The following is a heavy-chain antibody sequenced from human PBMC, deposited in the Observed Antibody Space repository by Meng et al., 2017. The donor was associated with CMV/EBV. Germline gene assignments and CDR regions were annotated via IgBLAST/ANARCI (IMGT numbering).Heavy chain of an antibody. CDR2: IYYSGST. CDR1: GGSVSSGDYY. Sequence: VRLQASGPVLVKPSQTLSLTCTVSGGSVSSGDYYLSWIRQPPGKGLDWIGYIYYSGSTYHNPSLKSRVTISVDTYKNQFSLKLSSVTAADTAVYYCAREGDNPFDYWGQGTLVTVSS. D-gene: IGHD2-21*02. CDR3: AREGDNPFDY. V-gene: IGHV4-30-4*08. J-gene: IGHJ4*02.